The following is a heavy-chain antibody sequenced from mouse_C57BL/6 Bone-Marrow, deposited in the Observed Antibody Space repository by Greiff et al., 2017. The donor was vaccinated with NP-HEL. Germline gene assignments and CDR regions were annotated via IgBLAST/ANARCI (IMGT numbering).Heavy chain of an antibody. J-gene: IGHJ2*01. CDR1: GYTFTSYW. Sequence: VQLQQPGTELVKPGASVKLSCKASGYTFTSYWMHWVKQRPGQGLEWIGNINPSNGGTNYNEKFKSKATLTVDKSSSTAYMQLSSLISEDSAVYYCARGLRYRVYYFDYWGQGTTLTVSS. V-gene: IGHV1-53*01. CDR3: ARGLRYRVYYFDY. CDR2: INPSNGGT. D-gene: IGHD1-1*01.